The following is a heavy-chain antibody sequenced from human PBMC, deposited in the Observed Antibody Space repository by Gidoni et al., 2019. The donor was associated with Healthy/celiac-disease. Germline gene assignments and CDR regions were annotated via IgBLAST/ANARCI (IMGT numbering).Heavy chain of an antibody. V-gene: IGHV3-30*18. CDR1: GFTFRSYG. J-gene: IGHJ4*02. Sequence: QVQLVESGGGVVQPGRSLRLSCAASGFTFRSYGMHWVRQAPGKGLEWVAVISYDGSKKYYADSVKGRFTISRDNSKNTLYLQMNSLRAEDTAVYYCAKDGCGGDCSDLDYWGQGTLVTVSS. D-gene: IGHD2-21*02. CDR3: AKDGCGGDCSDLDY. CDR2: ISYDGSKK.